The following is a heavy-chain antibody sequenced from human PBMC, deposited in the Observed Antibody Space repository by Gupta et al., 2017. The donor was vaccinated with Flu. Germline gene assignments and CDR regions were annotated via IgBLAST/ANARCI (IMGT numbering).Heavy chain of an antibody. J-gene: IGHJ6*02. V-gene: IGHV3-30*18. CDR3: AKNQFRRYTYGFHGMDV. CDR2: ISYDGSNK. Sequence: VRQAPGKGLEWVAVISYDGSNKYYADSVKGRFTISRDNSKNTLYLQMNSLRAEDTAVYYCAKNQFRRYTYGFHGMDVWGQGTTVTVSS. D-gene: IGHD5-18*01.